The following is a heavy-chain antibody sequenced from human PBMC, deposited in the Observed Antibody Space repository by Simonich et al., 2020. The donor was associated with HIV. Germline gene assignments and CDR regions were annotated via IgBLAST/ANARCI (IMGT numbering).Heavy chain of an antibody. J-gene: IGHJ4*01. CDR3: ARRGSVSSGSPRYFDS. CDR1: GGSFSTYY. Sequence: QVQLQQWGAGLLKPSETLSLTCAVYGGSFSTYYWNWIRQSPGKGLEWIGEINHRGSTNYKPSLKSRVSISVDTSKNQFSLKLTSVTAADTAVYYCARRGSVSSGSPRYFDSWGHGTLVTVSS. D-gene: IGHD3-10*01. CDR2: INHRGST. V-gene: IGHV4-34*01.